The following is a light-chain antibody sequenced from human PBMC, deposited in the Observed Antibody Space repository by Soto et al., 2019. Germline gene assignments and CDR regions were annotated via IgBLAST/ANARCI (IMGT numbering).Light chain of an antibody. J-gene: IGKJ2*01. CDR1: QSVLNN. CDR2: SAS. V-gene: IGKV3D-15*01. Sequence: VMTQSPATLSVSPGERATLSCRTSQSVLNNLAWYQSKPGQAPRLLIFSASTRAAGIPARFSGSGSATEVTLPISSLQSEDAAVYYCHHYSNWPPYTFGPGTRLEIK. CDR3: HHYSNWPPYT.